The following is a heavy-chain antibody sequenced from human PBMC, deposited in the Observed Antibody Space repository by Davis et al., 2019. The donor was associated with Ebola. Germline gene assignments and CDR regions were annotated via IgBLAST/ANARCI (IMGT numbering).Heavy chain of an antibody. V-gene: IGHV4-39*07. Sequence: SETLSLTCTVSGGSISSSSYYWGWIRQPPGKGLEWIGSIYYSGSTYYNPSLKSRVTISVDTSKNQFSLKLSSVTAADTAVYYCARALLYCSSTSCPPGFWGQGTLVTVSS. CDR2: IYYSGST. CDR3: ARALLYCSSTSCPPGF. CDR1: GGSISSSSYY. D-gene: IGHD2-2*01. J-gene: IGHJ4*02.